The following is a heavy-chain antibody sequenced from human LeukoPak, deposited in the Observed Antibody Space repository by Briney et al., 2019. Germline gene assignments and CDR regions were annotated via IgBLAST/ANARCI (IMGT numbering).Heavy chain of an antibody. Sequence: GGSLRLSCAASGFTFSSYAMSWVRQAPGKGLEWVSAISGSGGSTYYADSVKGRFTISRDNSKNTLYLQMSSLRVEDTAVYYCAAENGGRVVGDDPFDIWGQGTMVTVSA. J-gene: IGHJ3*02. CDR3: AAENGGRVVGDDPFDI. V-gene: IGHV3-23*01. CDR2: ISGSGGST. CDR1: GFTFSSYA. D-gene: IGHD3-22*01.